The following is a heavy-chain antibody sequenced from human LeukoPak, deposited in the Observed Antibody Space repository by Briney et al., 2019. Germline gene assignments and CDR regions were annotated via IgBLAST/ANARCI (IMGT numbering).Heavy chain of an antibody. CDR1: GFTFSSYA. J-gene: IGHJ4*02. Sequence: LAGGSLRLSCAASGFTFSSYAMGWVRQAPGKGLEWVSAISGSGGSTYYADSVKGRFTISRDNSKNTLYLQMNSLRAEDTAVYYCAKLPISSGVNSQDYWGQGTLVTVSS. CDR2: ISGSGGST. V-gene: IGHV3-23*01. CDR3: AKLPISSGVNSQDY. D-gene: IGHD6-19*01.